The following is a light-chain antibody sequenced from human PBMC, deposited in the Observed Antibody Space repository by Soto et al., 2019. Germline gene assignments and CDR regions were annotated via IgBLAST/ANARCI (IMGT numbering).Light chain of an antibody. V-gene: IGKV3-11*01. CDR1: QSVRNF. J-gene: IGKJ2*02. CDR2: EAS. Sequence: EVVLTQSPATLSLSPGERATLSCRASQSVRNFLAWYQQKPGQAPRLLIYEASNRAAGIPARFSGSGSGTAFPLTISSLEPEDFGVYYCQQRTNWPRGTFGQGTNLEI. CDR3: QQRTNWPRGT.